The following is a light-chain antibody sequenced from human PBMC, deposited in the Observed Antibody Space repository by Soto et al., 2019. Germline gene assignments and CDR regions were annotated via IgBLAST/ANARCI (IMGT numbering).Light chain of an antibody. CDR1: QSVSSSY. J-gene: IGKJ1*01. Sequence: EIVLTQSPGNLSLSPGERATLSCRASQSVSSSYLAWYQQKPGQAPRLLIYDTSRRATGIPDRLSSSGSGTDFTLTISRLEPDDFAVYYCQHYGSFGQGTRVET. V-gene: IGKV3-20*01. CDR3: QHYGS. CDR2: DTS.